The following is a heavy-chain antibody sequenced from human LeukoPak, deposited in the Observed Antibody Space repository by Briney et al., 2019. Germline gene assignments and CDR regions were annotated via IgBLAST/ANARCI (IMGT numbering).Heavy chain of an antibody. J-gene: IGHJ3*02. CDR1: GGSFSGYY. V-gene: IGHV4-34*01. D-gene: IGHD5-18*01. CDR3: ATGATDTDAFDI. Sequence: SETLSLTCAVYGGSFSGYYWSWIRQPPGKGLEWIGEINHSGSTNYNPSLKSRVTISVDTSKNQFSLKLSSVTAADTAVYYCATGATDTDAFDIRGQGTMVTVSS. CDR2: INHSGST.